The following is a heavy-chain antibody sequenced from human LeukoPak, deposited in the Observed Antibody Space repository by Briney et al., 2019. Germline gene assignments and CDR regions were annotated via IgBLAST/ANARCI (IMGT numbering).Heavy chain of an antibody. D-gene: IGHD2-2*01. J-gene: IGHJ5*02. Sequence: ASVKVSCKASGGTFSSYAISWVRQAPGQGLEWMGWISAYNGNTNYAQKLQGRVTMTTDTSTSTAYMELRSLRSDDTAVYYCARVPKSGPHNWFDPWGQGTLVTVSS. CDR3: ARVPKSGPHNWFDP. CDR1: GGTFSSYA. V-gene: IGHV1-18*01. CDR2: ISAYNGNT.